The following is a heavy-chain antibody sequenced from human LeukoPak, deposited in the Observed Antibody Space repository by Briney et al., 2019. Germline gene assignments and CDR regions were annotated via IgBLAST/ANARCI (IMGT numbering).Heavy chain of an antibody. J-gene: IGHJ5*02. CDR2: ISGYNGNT. CDR3: ARTSHESVLYWSDP. D-gene: IGHD3-16*01. Sequence: ASVKVSCKASGYTFTTYGIGWVRQAPGQGLEWMGWISGYNGNTNYAQKFQGRVTMTTDTSTSTAYMELRSLRSDDTTVYYCARTSHESVLYWSDPWGQGTLVNVSS. V-gene: IGHV1-18*01. CDR1: GYTFTTYG.